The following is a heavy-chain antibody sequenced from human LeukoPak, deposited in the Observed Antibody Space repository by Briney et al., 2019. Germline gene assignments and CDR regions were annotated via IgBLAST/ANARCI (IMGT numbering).Heavy chain of an antibody. J-gene: IGHJ4*02. CDR2: IYSGGNT. D-gene: IGHD1-26*01. V-gene: IGHV3-53*01. CDR3: ARTQVGAYYFDY. Sequence: PGGSLRLSCAASGFTVSSNYMSWVRQAPGKGLEWVSVIYSGGNTYYADSVKGRFTISRDNSKNTLYLQMSSLRAEDTAVYYCARTQVGAYYFDYWGQGTLVTVSS. CDR1: GFTVSSNY.